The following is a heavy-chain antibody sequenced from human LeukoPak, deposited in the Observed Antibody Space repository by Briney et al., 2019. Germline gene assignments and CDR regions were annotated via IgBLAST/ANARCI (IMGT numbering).Heavy chain of an antibody. Sequence: SQTLSLTCTVSGGSISSGSYYWSWIRQPAGKGLEWIGRIYTSGSTNYNPSLKSRVTISLDTSKNQFSLKVRSVTAADTAVYYCARASGVSDWFRADYWGQGTLVTVSS. J-gene: IGHJ4*02. CDR3: ARASGVSDWFRADY. CDR1: GGSISSGSYY. V-gene: IGHV4-61*02. CDR2: IYTSGST. D-gene: IGHD3-9*01.